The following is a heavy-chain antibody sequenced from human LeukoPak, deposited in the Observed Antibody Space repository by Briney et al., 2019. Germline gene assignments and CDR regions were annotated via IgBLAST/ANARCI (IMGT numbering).Heavy chain of an antibody. V-gene: IGHV3-23*01. Sequence: GGSLRLSCATSGFTFSSYAMSWVRQAPGKGLEWVSSIGGSGGSTYYADSVKGRFTISRDNSKNTLYLQMNSLRAEDTAVYYCAKVETAAAATLRGFDYWGQGTLVTVSS. CDR1: GFTFSSYA. D-gene: IGHD6-13*01. J-gene: IGHJ4*02. CDR2: IGGSGGST. CDR3: AKVETAAAATLRGFDY.